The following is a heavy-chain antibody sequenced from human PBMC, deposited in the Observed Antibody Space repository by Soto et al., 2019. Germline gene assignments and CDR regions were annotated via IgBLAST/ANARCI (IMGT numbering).Heavy chain of an antibody. CDR1: GFIFTTSD. J-gene: IGHJ4*02. CDR2: ITITGDTT. V-gene: IGHV3-23*04. CDR3: GKGGGGDHGY. D-gene: IGHD2-21*02. Sequence: EVQLVESEGGLVQPGGSLRLSCEASGFIFTTSDMSWVRQAPGKGLEWISSITITGDTTHYADSVKGRFTISRDNSRNPVYLQRNSRRGDDPAVYYCGKGGGGDHGYWGQGTLVAVSS.